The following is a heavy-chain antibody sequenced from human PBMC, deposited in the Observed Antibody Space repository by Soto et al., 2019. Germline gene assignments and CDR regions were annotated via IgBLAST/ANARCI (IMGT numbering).Heavy chain of an antibody. V-gene: IGHV3-15*01. D-gene: IGHD1-26*01. CDR3: VTSLVGANACDS. J-gene: IGHJ3*02. Sequence: EVQVVESGGDVVKPGGTLRLSCAASGFTFRNAWMSWVRQAPGKGLEWVGRIKRISEGGTTAYGTPVKDRFIISRDDSKKTMYRRRNSLKTEDTAVYYCVTSLVGANACDSWGQGTMVIVSS. CDR1: GFTFRNAW. CDR2: IKRISEGGTT.